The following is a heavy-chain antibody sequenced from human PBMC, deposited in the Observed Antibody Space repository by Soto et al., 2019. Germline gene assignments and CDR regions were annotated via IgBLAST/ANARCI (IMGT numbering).Heavy chain of an antibody. V-gene: IGHV1-18*01. CDR3: AKNGQPPYYYYGMDV. D-gene: IGHD2-8*01. Sequence: GASVKVSCKASGYTFARYGISWVRQATGQGLEWMGWISGYNGDTKYAQKFQGRVTMTVDTSTTTAYMELRSLTSDDRAVYYCAKNGQPPYYYYGMDVWGQGTTVTVSS. CDR2: ISGYNGDT. CDR1: GYTFARYG. J-gene: IGHJ6*02.